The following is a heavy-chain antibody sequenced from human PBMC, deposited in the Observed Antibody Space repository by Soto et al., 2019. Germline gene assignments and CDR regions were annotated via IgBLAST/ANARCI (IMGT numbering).Heavy chain of an antibody. V-gene: IGHV3-23*01. CDR1: GFTFSSYA. CDR3: ARGGLAVSYYYYHYMDV. Sequence: GGSLRLSCAASGFTFSSYAMSWVRQAPGKGLEWVSAISGSGGSTYYADSVKGRFTISRDNSKNTLYLQMNSLRAEDTAVYYCARGGLAVSYYYYHYMDVWGKGTTVTVSS. CDR2: ISGSGGST. D-gene: IGHD6-19*01. J-gene: IGHJ6*03.